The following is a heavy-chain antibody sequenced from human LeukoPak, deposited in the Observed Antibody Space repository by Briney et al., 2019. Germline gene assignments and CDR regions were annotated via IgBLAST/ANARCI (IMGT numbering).Heavy chain of an antibody. V-gene: IGHV4-31*03. CDR3: ARDHDRSGYFDY. CDR2: IYFHGSI. Sequence: SETLSLTCNVSGDSISSKSYYWTWIRQRPGEGLGWIVYIYFHGSIYYNPSLKSRLDLSLDSSKNQFSLNLRSVTAADSAVYFCARDHDRSGYFDYWGQGVLVTVTS. D-gene: IGHD3-3*01. CDR1: GDSISSKSYY. J-gene: IGHJ4*02.